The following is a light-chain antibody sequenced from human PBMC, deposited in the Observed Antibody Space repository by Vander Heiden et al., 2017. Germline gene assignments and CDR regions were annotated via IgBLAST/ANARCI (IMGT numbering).Light chain of an antibody. CDR1: HSHLGAGYD. J-gene: IGLJ2*01. V-gene: IGLV1-40*01. Sequence: SHSHLGAGYDVHWYTPRPGTTPKLLIYGNRTRPSGGPDRFSGSKSGTSASLANTGLQAEEEADYYCQSYDSSRSGSVFGGGTKLTVL. CDR2: GNR. CDR3: QSYDSSRSGSV.